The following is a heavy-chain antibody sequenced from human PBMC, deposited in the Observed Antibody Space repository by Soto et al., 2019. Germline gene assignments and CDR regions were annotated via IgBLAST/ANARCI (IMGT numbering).Heavy chain of an antibody. Sequence: EVQLVESGGGLIQPGGSLRLSCAADGFTVSSSSMTWVRQAPGKGLEWVSVIYSGGNTYYADSVKGRFTFTRDNPKNTLYLQMSSLSAEDTAMYYCARGFNWLDYWGQGTLVTVSS. CDR2: IYSGGNT. CDR1: GFTVSSSS. J-gene: IGHJ4*02. D-gene: IGHD1-20*01. V-gene: IGHV3-53*01. CDR3: ARGFNWLDY.